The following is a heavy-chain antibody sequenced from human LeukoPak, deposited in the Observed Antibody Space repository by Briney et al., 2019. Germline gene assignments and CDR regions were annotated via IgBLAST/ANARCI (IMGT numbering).Heavy chain of an antibody. CDR2: TWYDGNNK. Sequence: PGGSLRLSCAASGLTFSSYAMHWVRQAPGKGLEWVAVTWYDGNNKFYADSVKGRFTISRDNSKNTLYLQMNSLGAEDTAVYYCARDPLSYGSGIDYWAREPWSPSPQ. CDR3: ARDPLSYGSGIDY. D-gene: IGHD3-10*01. J-gene: IGHJ4*02. V-gene: IGHV3-33*01. CDR1: GLTFSSYA.